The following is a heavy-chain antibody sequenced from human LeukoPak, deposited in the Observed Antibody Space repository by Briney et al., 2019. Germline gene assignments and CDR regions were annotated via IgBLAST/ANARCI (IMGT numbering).Heavy chain of an antibody. CDR2: IRSKAYGGAA. CDR1: GFTFGDYA. J-gene: IGHJ3*02. V-gene: IGHV3-49*04. CDR3: TRGRRPNIAAAGNAFDI. D-gene: IGHD6-13*01. Sequence: GGSLRLSCTGSGFTFGDYAMNWVRQAPGKGLEWVGLIRSKAYGGAAEYAASAKGRFAISRDDSKSIAYLQMNSLKTEDTAVYYCTRGRRPNIAAAGNAFDIWGQGTMVTVSS.